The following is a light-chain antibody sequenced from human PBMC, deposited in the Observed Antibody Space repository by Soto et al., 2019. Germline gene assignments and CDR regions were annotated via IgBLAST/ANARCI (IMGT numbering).Light chain of an antibody. CDR3: QQTFTMGT. V-gene: IGKV1-39*01. CDR1: QSISNY. Sequence: IRLTQSPSSLSASVGDRVTITCRTSQSISNYLSWYLQKPGTAPKLLIYRASTLQSGVPSRFSGSGSRSEFSLTISGLQLEDFGTYFCQQTFTMGTFGPGTRVQIK. J-gene: IGKJ1*01. CDR2: RAS.